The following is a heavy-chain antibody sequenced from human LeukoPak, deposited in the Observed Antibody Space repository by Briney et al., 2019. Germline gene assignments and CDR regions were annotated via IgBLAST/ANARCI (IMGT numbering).Heavy chain of an antibody. J-gene: IGHJ4*02. CDR2: ITSGGDYI. D-gene: IGHD1-1*01. Sequence: PGGSLRLSCAASGFTFNTFNMNWVRQAPGKGLEWVSSITSGGDYIYYADSVKGRFTTSRDNAKSSLYLQMNSLRAEDTAVYFCARVTTNGYFEYWGQGSLVTVSP. CDR1: GFTFNTFN. V-gene: IGHV3-21*01. CDR3: ARVTTNGYFEY.